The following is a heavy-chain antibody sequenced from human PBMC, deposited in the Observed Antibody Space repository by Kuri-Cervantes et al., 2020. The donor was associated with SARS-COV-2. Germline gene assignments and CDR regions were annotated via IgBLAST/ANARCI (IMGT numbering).Heavy chain of an antibody. CDR3: VRVRYTYGYALDY. V-gene: IGHV3-30*03. CDR2: ISYDGSNK. Sequence: SLRLSCAASGFTFSSYGMHWVRQAPGKGLEWVAVISYDGSNKYYADSVKGRFTISRADAQNSLYLQMNSLRAEDTAVYFCVRVRYTYGYALDYWGRGTLVTVSS. J-gene: IGHJ4*02. CDR1: GFTFSSYG. D-gene: IGHD5-18*01.